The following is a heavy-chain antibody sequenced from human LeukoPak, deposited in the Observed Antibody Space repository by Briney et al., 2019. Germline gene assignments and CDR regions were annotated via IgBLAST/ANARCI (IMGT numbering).Heavy chain of an antibody. J-gene: IGHJ4*02. CDR2: IRYDGSNK. Sequence: PGGSLRLSCAASGFTFSSYGMHWVRQAPGKGLEWVAFIRYDGSNKYYADSVKGRFTISRDNSKNTLYLQMNSMRAEDTAVYYCAKDLEDISYYFDYWGQGTLVTVSS. D-gene: IGHD3-3*01. CDR3: AKDLEDISYYFDY. V-gene: IGHV3-30*02. CDR1: GFTFSSYG.